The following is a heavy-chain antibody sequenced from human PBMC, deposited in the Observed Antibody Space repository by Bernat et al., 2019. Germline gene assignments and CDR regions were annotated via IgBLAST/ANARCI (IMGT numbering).Heavy chain of an antibody. D-gene: IGHD3-3*02. CDR2: INGDGSSI. J-gene: IGHJ4*02. Sequence: EVQLVESGGDLVQPGGSLRLSCAASGFAISSHWMHWVRQVPGKGLEWVSRINGDGSSINYADSVMGRFIISRDNAQNTLSLQMNSLRVEDTALYYCARESEAVPFSSRLDFWGQGTLVTVSS. V-gene: IGHV3-74*01. CDR1: GFAISSHW. CDR3: ARESEAVPFSSRLDF.